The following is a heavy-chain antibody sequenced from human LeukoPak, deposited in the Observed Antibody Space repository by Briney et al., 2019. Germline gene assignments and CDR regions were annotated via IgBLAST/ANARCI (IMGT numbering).Heavy chain of an antibody. J-gene: IGHJ4*02. CDR3: ARSGGGYDFWSGYPY. V-gene: IGHV1-46*01. CDR2: INPSGGST. Sequence: GASVKVSCKASGYTFTSYYMHWVRQAPGQGLEWMGIINPSGGSTSYAQKFQGRVTMTRYTSTSTVYMELSSLRSEDTAVYYCARSGGGYDFWSGYPYWGQGTLVTVSS. D-gene: IGHD3-3*01. CDR1: GYTFTSYY.